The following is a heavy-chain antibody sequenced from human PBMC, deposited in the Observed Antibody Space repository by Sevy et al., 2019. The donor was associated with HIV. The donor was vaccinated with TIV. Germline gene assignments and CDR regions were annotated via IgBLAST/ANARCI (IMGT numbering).Heavy chain of an antibody. V-gene: IGHV4-59*01. CDR1: GGSISSYY. CDR2: IYSSGST. D-gene: IGHD2-15*01. Sequence: SETLSLTCTVSGGSISSYYWSWIRQPPGKGLEWIGYIYSSGSTNYNPSLKSRVTMSVDTSKNQFSLRLSSVTAADTAVYYYARGLKDCRDGSCHWYFQHWGQGTLVTVSS. J-gene: IGHJ1*01. CDR3: ARGLKDCRDGSCHWYFQH.